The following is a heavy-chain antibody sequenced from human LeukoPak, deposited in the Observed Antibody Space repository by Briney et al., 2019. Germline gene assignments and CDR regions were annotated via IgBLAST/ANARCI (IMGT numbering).Heavy chain of an antibody. J-gene: IGHJ5*02. CDR2: MNPNSGNT. CDR3: ARATGGENWFDP. Sequence: ASVKVSCKASGGTFSSYAISWVRQAPGQGLEWMGWMNPNSGNTGYAQKFQGRVTMTRNTSISTAYMELSSLRSEDTAVYYCARATGGENWFDPWGQGTLVTVSS. CDR1: GGTFSSYA. V-gene: IGHV1-8*02. D-gene: IGHD3-10*01.